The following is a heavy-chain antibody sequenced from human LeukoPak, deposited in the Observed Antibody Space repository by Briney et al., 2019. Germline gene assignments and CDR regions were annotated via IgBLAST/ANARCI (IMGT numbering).Heavy chain of an antibody. V-gene: IGHV4-39*07. CDR3: ARDRFLVPGRYFDY. CDR1: GDSISSSGYY. D-gene: IGHD6-6*01. Sequence: SETLSLTCTVSGDSISSSGYYWGWIRQTPGKGLEWIGNIYYTGSTYYNPSLKSRVTISVDTSKNQFSLKLSSVTAADTAVYYCARDRFLVPGRYFDYWGQGTLVTVSS. CDR2: IYYTGST. J-gene: IGHJ4*02.